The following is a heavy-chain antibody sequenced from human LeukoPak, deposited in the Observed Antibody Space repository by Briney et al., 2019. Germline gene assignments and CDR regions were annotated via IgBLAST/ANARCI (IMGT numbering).Heavy chain of an antibody. J-gene: IGHJ6*03. D-gene: IGHD4-23*01. CDR2: IIPIFGTA. V-gene: IGHV1-69*05. CDR3: ARESPTRYLSGQGNSDFFYMDV. Sequence: ASVKVSCKASGGTFSSYAISWVRQAPGQGLEWMGGIIPIFGTANYAQKFQGRVTITTDESTSTAYMELSSLRSEDTAVDYCARESPTRYLSGQGNSDFFYMDVWGKGTTVTVSS. CDR1: GGTFSSYA.